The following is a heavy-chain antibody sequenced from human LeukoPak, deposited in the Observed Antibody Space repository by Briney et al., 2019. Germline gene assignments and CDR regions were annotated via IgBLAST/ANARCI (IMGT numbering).Heavy chain of an antibody. D-gene: IGHD3-10*01. Sequence: GGSLRLSCAASGFTFDDFGMSWVRQDPRRGLEWVSSINRNGGSTVYADSVKGRFTISRDNSKNSLYLQMNSLRADDTSLYCCARLRTVGISGDLDYWGQGSQVTVSS. CDR1: GFTFDDFG. J-gene: IGHJ4*02. V-gene: IGHV3-20*04. CDR3: ARLRTVGISGDLDY. CDR2: INRNGGST.